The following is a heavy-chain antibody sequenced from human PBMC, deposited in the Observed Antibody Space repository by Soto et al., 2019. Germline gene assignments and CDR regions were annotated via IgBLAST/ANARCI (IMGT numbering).Heavy chain of an antibody. V-gene: IGHV5-51*01. CDR2: IYPGDSDI. D-gene: IGHD3-10*01. CDR3: ARDYYGSGSFSNYYYYYGMDV. Sequence: GESLKISCKGSGYSFTSYWIAWVRQVPGKGLELMGVIYPGDSDIRYSPSFQGQVTISADKSISTAYLQWSSLKASDSAMYFCARDYYGSGSFSNYYYYYGMDVWGQGTTVTVSS. CDR1: GYSFTSYW. J-gene: IGHJ6*02.